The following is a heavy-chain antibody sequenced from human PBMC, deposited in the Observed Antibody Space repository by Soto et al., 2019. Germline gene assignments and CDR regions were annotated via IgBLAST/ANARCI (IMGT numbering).Heavy chain of an antibody. CDR2: ISAYNGNT. D-gene: IGHD5-18*01. J-gene: IGHJ4*02. V-gene: IGHV1-18*04. Sequence: ASLKFSCKSSGYTFTSYGISWVRQAPGQGLEWMGWISAYNGNTNYAQKLQGRVTMTTDTSTSTAYMELRSLRSDDTAVYYCARDEDAAMPHFFDYWGQGTPVTVSS. CDR1: GYTFTSYG. CDR3: ARDEDAAMPHFFDY.